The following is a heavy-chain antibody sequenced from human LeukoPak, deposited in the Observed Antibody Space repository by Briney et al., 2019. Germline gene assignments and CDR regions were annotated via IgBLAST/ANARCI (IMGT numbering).Heavy chain of an antibody. D-gene: IGHD3-10*01. V-gene: IGHV4-4*09. CDR1: GGSISSYY. CDR2: IYATGST. J-gene: IGHJ5*02. CDR3: ARHGSVRSPLGP. Sequence: SETLSLTCTVSGGSISSYYWSWIRQPPGKGLEWIGYIYATGSTNYNPSLKSRVTISVDTSKNQSSLNLRSVTAADTAAYYCARHGSVRSPLGPWGQGTLVTVSS.